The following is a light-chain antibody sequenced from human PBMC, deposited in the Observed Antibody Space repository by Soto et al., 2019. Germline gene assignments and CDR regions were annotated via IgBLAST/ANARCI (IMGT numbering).Light chain of an antibody. V-gene: IGLV2-14*01. CDR3: SSYTSSSTVV. Sequence: QSALTQPASVSGSPGQSITISCTGTSSDVGGYNYVSWYQQHPGKAPKLMIYEVSNRPSGVSNRFSGYKSGNTASLTISGLQAEDEADYYCSSYTSSSTVVFGGGTKRTVL. J-gene: IGLJ2*01. CDR2: EVS. CDR1: SSDVGGYNY.